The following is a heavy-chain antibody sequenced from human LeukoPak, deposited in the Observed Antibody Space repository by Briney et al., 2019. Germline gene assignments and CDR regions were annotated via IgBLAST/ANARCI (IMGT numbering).Heavy chain of an antibody. CDR3: ARQLGAAAGTKDWFDP. J-gene: IGHJ5*02. V-gene: IGHV4-39*01. CDR2: IYYSGST. Sequence: ASETLSLTCTVSGGSISSSSYYWGWIRQPPGKGLEWIGSIYYSGSTYYNPSLKSRVTISVDTSKNQFSLKLSSVTAADTAVYYCARQLGAAAGTKDWFDPWGQGTLVTVSS. D-gene: IGHD6-13*01. CDR1: GGSISSSSYY.